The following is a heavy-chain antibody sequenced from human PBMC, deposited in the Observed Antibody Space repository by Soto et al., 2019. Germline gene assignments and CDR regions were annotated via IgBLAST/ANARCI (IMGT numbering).Heavy chain of an antibody. D-gene: IGHD5-12*01. CDR3: AKDRRDGYNPYFDY. CDR2: ISYDGSNK. V-gene: IGHV3-30*18. J-gene: IGHJ4*02. Sequence: GGSLRLSCAASGFTFSSYGMHWVRQAPGKGLEWVAVISYDGSNKYYADSVKGRFTISRDNSKNTLYLQMNSLRAEDTAVYHCAKDRRDGYNPYFDYWGQGTLVTVSS. CDR1: GFTFSSYG.